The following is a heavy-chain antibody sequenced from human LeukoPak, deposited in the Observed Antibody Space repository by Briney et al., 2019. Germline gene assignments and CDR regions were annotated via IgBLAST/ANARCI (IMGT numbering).Heavy chain of an antibody. CDR3: ARGHIAAAGYYYYYYMDV. D-gene: IGHD6-13*01. CDR2: INPNSGGT. CDR1: GYTFTGYY. J-gene: IGHJ6*03. V-gene: IGHV1-2*06. Sequence: ASVKVSCKASGYTFTGYYMHWVRQAPGQGLEWMGRINPNSGGTNYAQKFQGRVTMTRDTSISTAYMELSRLRPDDTAVYYCARGHIAAAGYYYYYYMDVWGKGTTVTVSS.